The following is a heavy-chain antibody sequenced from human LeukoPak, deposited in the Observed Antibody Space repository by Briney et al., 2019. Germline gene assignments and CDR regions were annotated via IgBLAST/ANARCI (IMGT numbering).Heavy chain of an antibody. D-gene: IGHD3-10*01. Sequence: SETLSLTCTVSGGSISSYYWSWIRQPPGKGLEWIGYIYYSGSTNYNPSLKSRVTISVDTSKNQFSPKLSSVTAADTAVYYCARGSPLLLWFGELLGGPDAFDIWGQGTMVTVSS. V-gene: IGHV4-59*01. CDR1: GGSISSYY. CDR2: IYYSGST. J-gene: IGHJ3*02. CDR3: ARGSPLLLWFGELLGGPDAFDI.